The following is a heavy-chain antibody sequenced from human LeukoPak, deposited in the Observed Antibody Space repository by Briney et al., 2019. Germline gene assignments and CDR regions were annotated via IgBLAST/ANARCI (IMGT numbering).Heavy chain of an antibody. J-gene: IGHJ6*03. CDR2: ISGSGGST. CDR3: ARVGYYDFWSGLIPHTYYMDV. Sequence: GGSLRLSCVASGFSLFSYSINRVRQAPGKGLEWVSAISGSGGSTYYADSVKGRFTISRDNSKNSLSLQMNSLRAEDTAVYYCARVGYYDFWSGLIPHTYYMDVWGKGTTVTVSS. CDR1: GFSLFSYS. V-gene: IGHV3-23*01. D-gene: IGHD3-3*01.